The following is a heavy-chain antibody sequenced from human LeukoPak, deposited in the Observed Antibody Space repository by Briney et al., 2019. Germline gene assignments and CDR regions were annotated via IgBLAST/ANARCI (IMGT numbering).Heavy chain of an antibody. D-gene: IGHD2-21*02. Sequence: PGGSLRLSCAASGFTFSSYGMHWVRQAPSKGLEGVAVISYDGSNKYYADSVKGRFTISRDNSKNTLYLQMNSLRAEDTAVYYCAKDQSPYCGGDCYPTFDYWGQGTLVTVSS. V-gene: IGHV3-30*18. CDR2: ISYDGSNK. CDR1: GFTFSSYG. CDR3: AKDQSPYCGGDCYPTFDY. J-gene: IGHJ4*02.